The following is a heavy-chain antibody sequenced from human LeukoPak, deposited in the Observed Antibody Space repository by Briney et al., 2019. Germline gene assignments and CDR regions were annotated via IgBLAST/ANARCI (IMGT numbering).Heavy chain of an antibody. CDR3: TRDWAYSFDY. V-gene: IGHV3-49*04. D-gene: IGHD5-18*01. CDR2: IRSKAYGGTT. J-gene: IGHJ4*02. CDR1: GFSFGDYA. Sequence: GGSLRLSCTASGFSFGDYAMSWVRQAPGKGLEWVGFIRSKAYGGTTEYAASVKGRFTISRDDSKSIAYLQMNSLKTEDTAVYYCTRDWAYSFDYWGQGTLVTVSS.